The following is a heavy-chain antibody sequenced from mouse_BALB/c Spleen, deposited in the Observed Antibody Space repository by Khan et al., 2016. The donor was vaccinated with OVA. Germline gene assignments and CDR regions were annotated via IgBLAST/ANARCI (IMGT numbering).Heavy chain of an antibody. CDR1: GFSFSRYN. CDR3: ARAYYRYDGYYAMDY. J-gene: IGHJ4*01. CDR2: IWGGGGT. Sequence: VQLQESGPGLVAPSQSLSITCTVSGFSFSRYNIHWVRQPPGKGLEWLGMIWGGGGTDYNSTLKSRLSIRKDNSKSQVFLKMNSLQTDDSAMYYCARAYYRYDGYYAMDYWGQGTSVTVSP. D-gene: IGHD2-14*01. V-gene: IGHV2-6-4*01.